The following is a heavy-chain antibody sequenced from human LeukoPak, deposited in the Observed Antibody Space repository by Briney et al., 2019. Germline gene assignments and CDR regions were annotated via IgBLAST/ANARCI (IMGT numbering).Heavy chain of an antibody. CDR3: ARLGALEGDY. V-gene: IGHV1-8*01. D-gene: IGHD4-17*01. CDR1: GYTFTSYD. J-gene: IGHJ4*02. CDR2: INPSSLNT. Sequence: ASVKVSCKASGYTFTSYDINWVRQATGQGLEWLGWINPSSLNTDYAQKFQGRVTMTRNTSISTVYLELSSLRSEDTAIYYCARLGALEGDYWGQGTLVTVSS.